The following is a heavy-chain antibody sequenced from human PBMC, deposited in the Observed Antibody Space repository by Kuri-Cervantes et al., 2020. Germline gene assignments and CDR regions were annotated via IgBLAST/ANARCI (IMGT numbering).Heavy chain of an antibody. CDR3: ARDYGGDFDY. CDR2: IYYSGST. D-gene: IGHD4-17*01. J-gene: IGHJ4*02. CDR1: GGSISSGGYY. V-gene: IGHV4-31*03. Sequence: SETLSLTCTVSGGSISSGGYYWSWIRQHPGKGLEWIGYIYYSGSTYYNPSLKSRVTISVDTSKNQFSLKLSSVAAADTAVYYCARDYGGDFDYWGQGTLVTVSS.